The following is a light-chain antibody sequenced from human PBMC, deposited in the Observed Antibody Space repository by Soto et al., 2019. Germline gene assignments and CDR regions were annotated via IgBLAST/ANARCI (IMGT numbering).Light chain of an antibody. CDR1: NIGSKN. CDR3: HVWDSSSDHHV. CDR2: DDS. J-gene: IGLJ1*01. V-gene: IGLV3-21*02. Sequence: SYELTQPPSVSVAPGQTATITCGGNNIGSKNVHGYQQKPGQAPVLIVYDDSDRPSGIPERFSGSNSGNTATLTISRVEAGDEADYYCHVWDSSSDHHVFGTGTKLTVL.